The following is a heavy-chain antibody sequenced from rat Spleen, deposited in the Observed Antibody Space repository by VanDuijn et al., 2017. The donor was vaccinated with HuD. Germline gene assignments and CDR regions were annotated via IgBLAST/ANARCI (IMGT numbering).Heavy chain of an antibody. Sequence: VQLVESGGGLVQPGRSLKLSCAASGFTFGNHDMAWVRQGPSKGLVWVASISPNGDSAYYRGSVKGRLTVCRDDAQRILFLQMDSLRSEVTATYYCARRQFGVGYVMDAWGQGASVTVSS. V-gene: IGHV5-25*01. CDR1: GFTFGNHD. CDR2: ISPNGDSA. J-gene: IGHJ4*01. CDR3: ARRQFGVGYVMDA. D-gene: IGHD4-4*01.